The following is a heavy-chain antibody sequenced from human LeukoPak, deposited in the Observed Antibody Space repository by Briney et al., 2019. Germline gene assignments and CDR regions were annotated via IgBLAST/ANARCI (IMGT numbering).Heavy chain of an antibody. CDR2: ISYDGSNK. CDR1: GFTFSSYA. V-gene: IGHV3-30*04. CDR3: ARDKEQLVHSRFDY. Sequence: PGGSLRLSCAASGFTFSSYAMHWVRQAPGKGLEWVAVISYDGSNKYYADSVKGRFTISRDNSKNTLYLQMNSLRAEDTAVYYCARDKEQLVHSRFDYWGQGTLVTVSS. J-gene: IGHJ4*02. D-gene: IGHD6-6*01.